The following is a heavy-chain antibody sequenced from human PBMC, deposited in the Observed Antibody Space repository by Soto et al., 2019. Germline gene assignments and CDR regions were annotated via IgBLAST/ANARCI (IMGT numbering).Heavy chain of an antibody. J-gene: IGHJ6*02. D-gene: IGHD1-26*01. CDR2: IKQDGTEK. Sequence: EVQLVESGGGLVQPGGSLRLSCAASGFTFSTYWMSWVRRTPGKGLEWVANIKQDGTEKYYVDSVRGRLTVSRDNAKSSLYLQMNSLRVEDTALYYCTTSPHRDSERVFVWGQGTAVTVS. V-gene: IGHV3-7*01. CDR1: GFTFSTYW. CDR3: TTSPHRDSERVFV.